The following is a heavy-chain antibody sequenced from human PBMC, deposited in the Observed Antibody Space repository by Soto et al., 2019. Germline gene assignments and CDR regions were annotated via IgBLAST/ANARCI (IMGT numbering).Heavy chain of an antibody. CDR2: INHSGST. Sequence: QVQLQQWGAGLLKPSETMSLTCAVCGGSFSGYYCTWIRQPPGTGLEWIGEINHSGSTNYNPSLKSRVTISVDTSKNQFSRKLTSVTAADTAVYYCARDKITGLFDYWGQGTLVTVSS. CDR3: ARDKITGLFDY. J-gene: IGHJ4*02. CDR1: GGSFSGYY. V-gene: IGHV4-34*01. D-gene: IGHD2-8*02.